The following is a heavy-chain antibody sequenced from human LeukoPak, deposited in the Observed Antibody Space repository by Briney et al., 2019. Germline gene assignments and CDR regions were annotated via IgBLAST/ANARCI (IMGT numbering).Heavy chain of an antibody. J-gene: IGHJ6*03. CDR3: ATLVVPAATANETPYYYYMDV. V-gene: IGHV1-69*05. D-gene: IGHD2-2*01. CDR1: GGTFSSYA. Sequence: AAVKVSCKASGGTFSSYAIIGVRQAPGQGLDWMGGVIPIFCTANYAQQLQGSVTITTDESTSTAYMALRSLRSDDTAVYYCATLVVPAATANETPYYYYMDVWGKGTTVTVSS. CDR2: VIPIFCTA.